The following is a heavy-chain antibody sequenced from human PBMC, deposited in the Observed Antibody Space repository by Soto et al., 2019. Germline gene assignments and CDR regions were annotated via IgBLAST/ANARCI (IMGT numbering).Heavy chain of an antibody. J-gene: IGHJ4*02. D-gene: IGHD3-22*01. CDR1: GGSFSGYY. CDR3: ERHSIWLLLSDY. Sequence: SETLSLTCAVYGGSFSGYYWTWIRQPPGKGLEWIGEINHSGSTNYNPSLKSRVTISVDTSKNQFSLKLDSVTAADTAVYFCERHSIWLLLSDYWGQGSLVTVSS. CDR2: INHSGST. V-gene: IGHV4-34*01.